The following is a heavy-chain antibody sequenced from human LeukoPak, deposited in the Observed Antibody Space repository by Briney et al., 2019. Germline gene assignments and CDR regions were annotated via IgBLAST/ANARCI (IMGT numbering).Heavy chain of an antibody. D-gene: IGHD6-19*01. CDR3: ARDSNSGFFDH. Sequence: PSETLSLTCTVSGGSVSSGSYYWSWIRQPPGKGLEWIGYIYYSGSTNYNPSLKSRVTISVDTSKNQFSLKLSSVTAADTAVYYCARDSNSGFFDHWGQGTLVTVSS. J-gene: IGHJ4*02. CDR2: IYYSGST. CDR1: GGSVSSGSYY. V-gene: IGHV4-61*01.